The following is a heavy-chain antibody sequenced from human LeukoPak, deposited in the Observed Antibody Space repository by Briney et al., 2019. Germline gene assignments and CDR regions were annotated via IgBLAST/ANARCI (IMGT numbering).Heavy chain of an antibody. Sequence: GGSLRLSCAASGFTFSSFSMNWVRQAPGKGLEWVAVISDDGSKTYYADSVKGRFTISRDNSKNTLYLQMNSLRTEDTAVYYCAKDKISVAESIAYWGQGTLVTVSS. V-gene: IGHV3-30-3*01. J-gene: IGHJ4*02. CDR1: GFTFSSFS. CDR2: ISDDGSKT. D-gene: IGHD6-19*01. CDR3: AKDKISVAESIAY.